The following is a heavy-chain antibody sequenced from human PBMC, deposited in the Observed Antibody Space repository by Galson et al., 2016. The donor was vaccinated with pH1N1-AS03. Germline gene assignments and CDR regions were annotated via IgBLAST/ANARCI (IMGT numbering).Heavy chain of an antibody. V-gene: IGHV3-64*01. Sequence: SLRLSCAASGFTFSSYAMFWVRQAPGKGLGYVSAISGNGFSTYYASSVKDGFTISRDNSKNTLFLQMGSLRPEDMAVYYCARGPVSYSNYWFPPPDYWGQGTLVTVSS. CDR1: GFTFSSYA. CDR2: ISGNGFST. D-gene: IGHD6-13*01. J-gene: IGHJ4*02. CDR3: ARGPVSYSNYWFPPPDY.